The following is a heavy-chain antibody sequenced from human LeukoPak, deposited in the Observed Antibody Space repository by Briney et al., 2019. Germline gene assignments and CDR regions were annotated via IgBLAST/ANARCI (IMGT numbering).Heavy chain of an antibody. CDR1: GFTLSSYG. J-gene: IGHJ4*02. CDR3: GRDYFGSLDY. CDR2: INSDGSGT. D-gene: IGHD2/OR15-2a*01. V-gene: IGHV3-74*01. Sequence: PGGSLRLSCAASGFTLSSYGMQWVRQVPGKGLVWVSRINSDGSGTTYADSVKGRFTISRDNAKNTLYLQMNSLRAEDTAVYYCGRDYFGSLDYWGQGTLVTVSS.